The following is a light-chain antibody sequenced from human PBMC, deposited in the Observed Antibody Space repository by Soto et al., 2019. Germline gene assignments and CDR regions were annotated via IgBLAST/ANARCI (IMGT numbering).Light chain of an antibody. J-gene: IGLJ3*02. V-gene: IGLV2-11*01. CDR2: DVT. CDR1: SSDLGSYNY. CDR3: CSYAGRYTWV. Sequence: QSALTQPRSVSGSPGQSVTISCTGTSSDLGSYNYVSWYQHHPRKAPKLIIYDVTQRPSGVPDRFSGSKSGNTASLTISGLQAEDEADYYCCSYAGRYTWVFGGGTKLTVL.